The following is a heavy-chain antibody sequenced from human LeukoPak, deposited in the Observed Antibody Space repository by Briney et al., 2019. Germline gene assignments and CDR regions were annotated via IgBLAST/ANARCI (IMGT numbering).Heavy chain of an antibody. CDR3: ARPGADTVTRAVEEYDFDY. V-gene: IGHV4-39*01. Sequence: SETLSLTCTVSGGSISSYYWGWIRQPPGKGLEWIGNIYYSGSTYYNSSLKSRVTISVDTSKNQFSLKLSSVSAADTAVYYCARPGADTVTRAVEEYDFDYWGQGTLVTVSS. D-gene: IGHD4-17*01. CDR1: GGSISSYY. J-gene: IGHJ4*02. CDR2: IYYSGST.